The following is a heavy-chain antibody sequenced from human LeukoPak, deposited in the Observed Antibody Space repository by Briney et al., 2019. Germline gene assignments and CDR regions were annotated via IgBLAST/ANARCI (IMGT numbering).Heavy chain of an antibody. D-gene: IGHD6-19*01. J-gene: IGHJ4*02. CDR1: GYSFTSYW. CDR2: IYPGDSDT. CDR3: ARSIAVAGISGYYFDY. V-gene: IGHV5-51*01. Sequence: GESLKISCKGSGYSFTSYWIGWVRQMPGKGLEWMGIIYPGDSDTRYSPSFQGQVTISADKSISTAYLQWSSLKASDTAMYYCARSIAVAGISGYYFDYWGQGTLVTVSS.